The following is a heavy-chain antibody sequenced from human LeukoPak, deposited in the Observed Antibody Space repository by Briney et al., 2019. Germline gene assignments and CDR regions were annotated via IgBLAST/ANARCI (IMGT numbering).Heavy chain of an antibody. CDR2: INPSGGST. CDR3: AREDSLAAAGTPNWFDP. Sequence: GASVEVSCKASGYTFTSYYMHWVRQAPGQGLEWMGIINPSGGSTSYAQKFQGRVTMTRDTSTSTVYMELSSLRSEDTAVYYCAREDSLAAAGTPNWFDPWGQGTLVTVSS. D-gene: IGHD6-13*01. V-gene: IGHV1-46*01. CDR1: GYTFTSYY. J-gene: IGHJ5*02.